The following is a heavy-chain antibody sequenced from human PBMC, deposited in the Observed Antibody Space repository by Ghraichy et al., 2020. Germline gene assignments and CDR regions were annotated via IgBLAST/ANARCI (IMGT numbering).Heavy chain of an antibody. D-gene: IGHD1-1*01. V-gene: IGHV4-39*01. CDR2: IYFSGTK. CDR1: GGTVNNSSFF. Sequence: SETLSLTCSVSGGTVNNSSFFWAWIRQRPGKGLEWTGSIYFSGTKFFHPSLPSGVTMSIDTSQNQFSLNLKSVTAADTAVYYCARGSRLSGTTPYGMDVWGQGTTVTVSS. J-gene: IGHJ6*02. CDR3: ARGSRLSGTTPYGMDV.